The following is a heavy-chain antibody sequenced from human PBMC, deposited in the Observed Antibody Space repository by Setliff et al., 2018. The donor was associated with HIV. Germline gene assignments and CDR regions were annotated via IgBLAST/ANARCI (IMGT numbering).Heavy chain of an antibody. CDR1: GGSINNDIYF. D-gene: IGHD6-6*01. Sequence: PSETLSLTCSVSGGSINNDIYFWTWIRQHPGKGLEWIGYIYYSGNTYYHPSLKSRFTISVDTSKNQFSLRLTSVTAADAARYFCARSSRTSPYWCDYWGQGIPVTVSS. V-gene: IGHV4-31*03. J-gene: IGHJ4*02. CDR3: ARSSRTSPYWCDY. CDR2: IYYSGNT.